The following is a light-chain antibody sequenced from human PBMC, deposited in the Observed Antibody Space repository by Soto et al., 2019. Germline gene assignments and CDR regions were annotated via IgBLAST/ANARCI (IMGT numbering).Light chain of an antibody. CDR2: GVS. Sequence: QSALTQPRSVSGSPGPSVTISCTGTNSDVGGYNYVSWYQQYPGKAPKLMISGVSERPSGVPDRFSGSKSGNTASLTISGLQAEDEADYYCCSYVDTDTWVFGGGTKLTVL. CDR3: CSYVDTDTWV. J-gene: IGLJ3*02. V-gene: IGLV2-11*01. CDR1: NSDVGGYNY.